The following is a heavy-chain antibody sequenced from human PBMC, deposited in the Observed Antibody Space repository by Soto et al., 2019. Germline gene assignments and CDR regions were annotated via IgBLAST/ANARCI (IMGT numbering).Heavy chain of an antibody. Sequence: ASLTVSCNPSGYSFTRYAMHWVRQAPVQRLEWMGCINAGNGNTKYSQKFQGRVTITRDTSASTAYMELSSLRSEDTAVYYCARPRHELGPKYFDYWGQGTLVTVSS. V-gene: IGHV1-3*01. CDR1: GYSFTRYA. CDR3: ARPRHELGPKYFDY. CDR2: INAGNGNT. J-gene: IGHJ4*02. D-gene: IGHD1-7*01.